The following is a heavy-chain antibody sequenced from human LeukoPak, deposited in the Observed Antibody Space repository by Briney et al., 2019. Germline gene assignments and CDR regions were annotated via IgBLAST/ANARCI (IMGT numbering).Heavy chain of an antibody. CDR3: AVDRGYSYGLFDY. V-gene: IGHV1-69*04. D-gene: IGHD5-18*01. Sequence: GSSVKVSCKASGVTFSSYAISWVRQAPGQGLEWMGRIIPILGIANYAQKFQGRVTITADKSTSTAYMELSSLRSEDTAVYYCAVDRGYSYGLFDYWGQGTLVTVSS. CDR1: GVTFSSYA. CDR2: IIPILGIA. J-gene: IGHJ4*02.